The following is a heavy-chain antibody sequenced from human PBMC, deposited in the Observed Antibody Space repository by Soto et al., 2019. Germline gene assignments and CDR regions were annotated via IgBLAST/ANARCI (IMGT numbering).Heavy chain of an antibody. D-gene: IGHD5-18*01. V-gene: IGHV4-30-4*08. CDR2: ISYSGTT. CDR1: GGSISSGGYY. Sequence: SETLSLTCTVSGGSISSGGYYWSWIRQHPGKGLEWIGYISYSGTTSYSPSLKSRVAISLDTSKNQFSLSLSSVTAADTAVYYCARGRGYSYGLDPWGQGTLVTVSS. CDR3: ARGRGYSYGLDP. J-gene: IGHJ5*02.